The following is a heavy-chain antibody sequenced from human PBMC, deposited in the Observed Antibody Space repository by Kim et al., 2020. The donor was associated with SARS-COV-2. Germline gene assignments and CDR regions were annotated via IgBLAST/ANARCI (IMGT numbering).Heavy chain of an antibody. V-gene: IGHV4-34*01. CDR1: GGSFSGYY. CDR3: ARDRVFVGASWYFDL. J-gene: IGHJ2*01. CDR2: INHSGST. D-gene: IGHD1-26*01. Sequence: SETLSLTCAVYGGSFSGYYWSWIRQPPGKGLEWIGEINHSGSTNYNPSLKSRVTISVDTSKNQFSLKLSSVTAADTAVYYCARDRVFVGASWYFDLWGPWHPGHCLL.